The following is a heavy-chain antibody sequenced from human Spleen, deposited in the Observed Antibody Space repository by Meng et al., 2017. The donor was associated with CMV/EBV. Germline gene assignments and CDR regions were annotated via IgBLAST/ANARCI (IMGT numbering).Heavy chain of an antibody. Sequence: GGSLRLSCAASGFSFSTSAMHWVRQAPGKGLEWVGFIRSKAYGGTTEYAASVKGRFTISRDDSKSIAYLQMNSLKTEDTAVYYCTRELGVPAAIRDRYYYYGMDVWGQGTTVTVSS. V-gene: IGHV3-49*04. CDR2: IRSKAYGGTT. D-gene: IGHD2-2*02. CDR1: GFSFSTSA. CDR3: TRELGVPAAIRDRYYYYGMDV. J-gene: IGHJ6*02.